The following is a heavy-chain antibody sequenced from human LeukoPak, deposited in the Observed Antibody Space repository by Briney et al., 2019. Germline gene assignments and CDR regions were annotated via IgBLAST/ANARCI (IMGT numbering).Heavy chain of an antibody. V-gene: IGHV1-46*01. J-gene: IGHJ6*02. Sequence: ASVKVSCKASGYTFTSYYMHWVRQAPGQGLEWMGIINPSGGSTSYAQKFQGRVTMTRDTSTSTVYMELSSLRSEDTAVYYCARDLSPSYCSGGSCYQRSYYYYGMDVWGQGTTVTVSS. CDR2: INPSGGST. CDR1: GYTFTSYY. D-gene: IGHD2-15*01. CDR3: ARDLSPSYCSGGSCYQRSYYYYGMDV.